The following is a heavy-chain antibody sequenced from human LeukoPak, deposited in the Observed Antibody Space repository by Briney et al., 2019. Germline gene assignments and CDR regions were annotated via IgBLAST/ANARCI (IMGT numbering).Heavy chain of an antibody. V-gene: IGHV5-51*01. CDR2: IYPGDSDT. Sequence: GESLKISCKGSGYSFTSYWIGWVRQMPGKGLEWMGIIYPGDSDTGYSPSFQGQVTISADKSIITAYLQWSSLKASHTAMYYCARLGCSSTSCLAYPRYYYYYMDVWGKGTTVTVSS. D-gene: IGHD2-2*01. CDR3: ARLGCSSTSCLAYPRYYYYYMDV. J-gene: IGHJ6*03. CDR1: GYSFTSYW.